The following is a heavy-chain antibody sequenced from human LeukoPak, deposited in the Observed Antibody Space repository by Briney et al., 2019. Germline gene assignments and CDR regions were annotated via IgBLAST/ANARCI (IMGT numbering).Heavy chain of an antibody. D-gene: IGHD3-22*01. CDR1: GFTFSSYW. J-gene: IGHJ4*02. CDR3: ARGYYDSGGHGHYYFDY. CDR2: IKQDGSDK. V-gene: IGHV3-7*01. Sequence: GGSLRLSCAVSGFTFSSYWMSWVRQAPGKGLEWVANIKQDGSDKYYVDSVKGRFTISRDNGKNSLSLQMNSLRAEDTAVYYCARGYYDSGGHGHYYFDYWGQGTLVTVSS.